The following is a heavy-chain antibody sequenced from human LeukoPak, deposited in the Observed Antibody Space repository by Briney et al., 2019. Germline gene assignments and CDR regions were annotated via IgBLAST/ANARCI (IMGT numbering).Heavy chain of an antibody. Sequence: GESLKISCKGSGYSFTSNWIGWGRQMPGIGLEWMGIIYPGDSDTRYSPSCQGQVTISADKSISTAYLQWGSLKASDTALYYCARPGSIAVVGSYFDYWGQGTLVTVSS. V-gene: IGHV5-51*01. CDR1: GYSFTSNW. D-gene: IGHD6-19*01. CDR3: ARPGSIAVVGSYFDY. CDR2: IYPGDSDT. J-gene: IGHJ4*02.